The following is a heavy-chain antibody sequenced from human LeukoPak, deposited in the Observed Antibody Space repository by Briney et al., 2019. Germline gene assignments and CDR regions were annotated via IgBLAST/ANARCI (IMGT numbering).Heavy chain of an antibody. D-gene: IGHD3-9*01. J-gene: IGHJ4*02. V-gene: IGHV3-23*01. Sequence: PGRSLRLSCAPSGFTFSNYAMSWVRQAPGKWLEWVSAILGSGGSTYYADSVKGRFTVSRDNSRSTLYLQMKSLRAEDTALYYCAKWGDYDVLSGYYVPDYWGQGTRVTVSS. CDR1: GFTFSNYA. CDR2: ILGSGGST. CDR3: AKWGDYDVLSGYYVPDY.